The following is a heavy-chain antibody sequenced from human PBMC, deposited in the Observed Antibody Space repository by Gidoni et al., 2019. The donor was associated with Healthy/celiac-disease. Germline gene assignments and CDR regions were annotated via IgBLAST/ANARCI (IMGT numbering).Heavy chain of an antibody. CDR3: ARSSYDYVWGSYRSNWFDP. D-gene: IGHD3-16*02. J-gene: IGHJ5*02. V-gene: IGHV1-3*01. Sequence: QVQLVQSGAEVKKPGASVTVSCKASGYTFTSYAMPWVRQAPGQRLEWMGWINAGNGNTKYSQKFQGRVTITRDTSASTAYMELSSLRSEDTAVYYCARSSYDYVWGSYRSNWFDPWGQGTLVTVSS. CDR2: INAGNGNT. CDR1: GYTFTSYA.